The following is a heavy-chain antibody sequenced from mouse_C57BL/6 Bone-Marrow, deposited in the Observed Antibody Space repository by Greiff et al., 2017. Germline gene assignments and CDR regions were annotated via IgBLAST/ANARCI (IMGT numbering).Heavy chain of an antibody. Sequence: EVQLQQSGPELVKPGASVKISCKASGYTFTDYYMNWVKQSHGKSLEWIGDIDPNNGGTSYNQKFKGKATLTVDKSSSTAYMELRSLTSEDSAVXYCAMSIYDGYYEDLFDYWGQGTTLTVSS. D-gene: IGHD2-3*01. CDR2: IDPNNGGT. CDR1: GYTFTDYY. CDR3: AMSIYDGYYEDLFDY. J-gene: IGHJ2*01. V-gene: IGHV1-26*01.